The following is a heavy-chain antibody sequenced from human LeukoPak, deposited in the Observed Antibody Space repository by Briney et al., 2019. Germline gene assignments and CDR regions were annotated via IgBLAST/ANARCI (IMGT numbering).Heavy chain of an antibody. J-gene: IGHJ4*02. V-gene: IGHV3-74*01. CDR3: ARIEDRGAAFDS. CDR1: GVIFNIYW. CDR2: INTDGRTT. Sequence: PGGSLRLSCAASGVIFNIYWMHWVRQAPGEGLVWVSRINTDGRTTSYADSVKGRFTISRDNAKNMLYLQMNSLRAEDTAMYYCARIEDRGAAFDSWGQGTLVTVSS. D-gene: IGHD3-22*01.